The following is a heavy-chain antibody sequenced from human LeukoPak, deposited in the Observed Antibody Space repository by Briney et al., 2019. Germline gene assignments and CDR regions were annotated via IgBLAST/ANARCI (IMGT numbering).Heavy chain of an antibody. V-gene: IGHV3-30*02. CDR2: IRYDGSNK. D-gene: IGHD6-19*01. Sequence: PGGSLRLSCTASGFNLTNYAMHWVRQAPGKGLEWVAFIRYDGSNKYYADSVKGRFTISRDNSKNTLYLQMNSLRAEDTAVYYCAKQYSSGWYLSDYWGQGTLVTVSS. J-gene: IGHJ4*02. CDR3: AKQYSSGWYLSDY. CDR1: GFNLTNYA.